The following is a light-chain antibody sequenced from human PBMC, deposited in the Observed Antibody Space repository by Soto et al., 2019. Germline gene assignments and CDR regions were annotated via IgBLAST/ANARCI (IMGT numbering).Light chain of an antibody. CDR1: QSVLYSSNTKNY. J-gene: IGKJ2*01. V-gene: IGKV4-1*01. Sequence: DIVMTQSPDSLAVSLGERATINCKSSQSVLYSSNTKNYLAWYQQRPGQPPKLLIYWASTRESGVPDRFSGSGSGTDFTRTITSLQAEDVAVYYCQQYASTPPTFGQGTKLEIK. CDR2: WAS. CDR3: QQYASTPPT.